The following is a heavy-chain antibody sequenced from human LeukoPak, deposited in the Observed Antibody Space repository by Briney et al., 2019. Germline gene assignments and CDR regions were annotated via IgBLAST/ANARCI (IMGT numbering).Heavy chain of an antibody. J-gene: IGHJ4*02. CDR3: ARVKFTMVRGRSQLPFDY. CDR1: GYTFTGYY. Sequence: GASVKVSCKASGYTFTGYYMHWVRQAPGQGLEWMGWINPNSGGTNYAQKFQGRVTMTRDTSISTAYMELSRLRSDDTAVYYCARVKFTMVRGRSQLPFDYWGQGTLVTVSS. CDR2: INPNSGGT. D-gene: IGHD3-10*01. V-gene: IGHV1-2*02.